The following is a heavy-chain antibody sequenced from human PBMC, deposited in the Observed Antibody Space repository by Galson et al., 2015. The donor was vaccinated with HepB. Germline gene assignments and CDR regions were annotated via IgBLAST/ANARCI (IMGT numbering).Heavy chain of an antibody. J-gene: IGHJ5*02. D-gene: IGHD2-2*01. CDR2: IYYSGST. CDR3: AASHPINCSSANCYELYP. CDR1: GGSISFYY. V-gene: IGHV4-59*08. Sequence: LSLTCTVSGGSISFYYWSWIRQPPGKGLEWIGYIYYSGSTNYNPSLKSRVTISVDTSKNQHSLKLSSVTAADTAVYYCAASHPINCSSANCYELYPWGQGTLVTVSA.